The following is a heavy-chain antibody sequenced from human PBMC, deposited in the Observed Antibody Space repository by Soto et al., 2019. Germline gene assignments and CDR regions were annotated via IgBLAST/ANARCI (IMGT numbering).Heavy chain of an antibody. V-gene: IGHV1-69*13. CDR3: ARDLERFGSSSSGIYYYYGMDV. CDR2: IIPIFGTA. CDR1: GGTFSSYA. D-gene: IGHD6-13*01. J-gene: IGHJ6*02. Sequence: SVKVSCKASGGTFSSYAISWVRQAPGQGLEWMGGIIPIFGTANYAQKFQGRVTITADESTSTAYMELSSLRSEDTAVYYCARDLERFGSSSSGIYYYYGMDVWGQGTTVTVSS.